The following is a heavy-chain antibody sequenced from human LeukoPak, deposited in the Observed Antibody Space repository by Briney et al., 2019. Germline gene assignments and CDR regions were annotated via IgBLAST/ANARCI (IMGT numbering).Heavy chain of an antibody. D-gene: IGHD2-15*01. J-gene: IGHJ6*02. CDR1: GFTFSSYG. CDR2: IPYDGSNK. Sequence: GGSLRLSCAASGFTFSSYGMHWVRQAPGKGLEWVAVIPYDGSNKYYADSVKGRFTISRDNSKNTLYLQMNSLRAEDTAVYYCAREVVVADTYYYYGMDVWGQGTTVTVSS. V-gene: IGHV3-30*03. CDR3: AREVVVADTYYYYGMDV.